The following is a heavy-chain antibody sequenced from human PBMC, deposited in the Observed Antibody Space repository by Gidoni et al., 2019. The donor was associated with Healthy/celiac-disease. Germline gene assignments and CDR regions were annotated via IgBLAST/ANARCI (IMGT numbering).Heavy chain of an antibody. CDR2: IYYSGSP. J-gene: IGHJ4*02. D-gene: IGHD7-27*01. CDR3: ATELYNRGYY. CDR1: GGSISSSSYY. V-gene: IGHV4-39*01. Sequence: QRQLQESGPGLVKPSEKLSLTCTGPGGSISSSSYYWGWIRQPPGKGLEWIGSIYYSGSPYYNTSLKSRVTISVDTSKNQFSLKLSSVTAADTAVYYCATELYNRGYYWGQGTLVTVSS.